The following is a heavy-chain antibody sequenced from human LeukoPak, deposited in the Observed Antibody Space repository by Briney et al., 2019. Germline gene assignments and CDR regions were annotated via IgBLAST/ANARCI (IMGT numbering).Heavy chain of an antibody. J-gene: IGHJ4*02. CDR2: INQDGSDK. D-gene: IGHD1-14*01. Sequence: GGSLRLSCAASGLTFSIHWMNWVRQAPGKGLECVANINQDGSDKYYVDSVKGRFTISRDNTKNSLYLQMNSLRAEDTAVYYCVKDNPLDYWGQGTLVIVSS. CDR1: GLTFSIHW. CDR3: VKDNPLDY. V-gene: IGHV3-7*01.